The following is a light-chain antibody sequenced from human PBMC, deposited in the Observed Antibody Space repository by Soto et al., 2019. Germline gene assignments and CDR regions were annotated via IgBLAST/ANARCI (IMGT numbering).Light chain of an antibody. CDR3: QQYNDWPRT. CDR1: QSVFDN. J-gene: IGKJ1*01. V-gene: IGKV3-15*01. CDR2: GAS. Sequence: EVVMTQSPATLSVSPGERATLSCRASQSVFDNLAWYQQKPGQAPGLLIYGASTRATGIPARFSGSGYGTEFGLTISSLQSEDFAVYYCQQYNDWPRTFGKGTKVEIK.